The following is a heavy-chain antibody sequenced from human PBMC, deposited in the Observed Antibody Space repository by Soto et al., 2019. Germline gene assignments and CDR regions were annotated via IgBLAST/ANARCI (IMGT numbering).Heavy chain of an antibody. Sequence: GGSLRLSCAASGFTFDDYAMHWVRQAPGKGLEWVSGISWNSGSIGYADSVKGRFTISRDNAKNSLYLQMNSLRAEDTALYYCAKDASRYGSGSPLYYFDYWGQGTLVTVSS. CDR1: GFTFDDYA. J-gene: IGHJ4*02. V-gene: IGHV3-9*01. CDR2: ISWNSGSI. CDR3: AKDASRYGSGSPLYYFDY. D-gene: IGHD3-10*01.